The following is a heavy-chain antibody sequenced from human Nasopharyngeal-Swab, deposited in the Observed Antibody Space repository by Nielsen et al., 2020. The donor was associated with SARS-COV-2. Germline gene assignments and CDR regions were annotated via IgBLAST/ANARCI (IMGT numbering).Heavy chain of an antibody. D-gene: IGHD3-10*01. CDR2: ISSSSSYI. CDR3: ARGVLWFGESYYYGMDV. J-gene: IGHJ6*02. Sequence: GSLRLSCAASGFTFSSYSMNWVRQAPGKGLEWVSSISSSSSYIYYADSVKGRFTISRDNAKNSLYLQMNSLRAEDTAVYYCARGVLWFGESYYYGMDVWGQGTSVTVSS. CDR1: GFTFSSYS. V-gene: IGHV3-21*01.